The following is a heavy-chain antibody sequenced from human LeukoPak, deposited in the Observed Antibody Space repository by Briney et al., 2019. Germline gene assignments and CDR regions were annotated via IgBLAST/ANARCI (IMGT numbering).Heavy chain of an antibody. J-gene: IGHJ6*02. CDR3: ARFARVPDV. CDR2: INQDGSQK. Sequence: GGSLRLSCIASGFTFSNYWITWVRQAPGKGLDWAAHINQDGSQKFYVDSVKGRFTVSRDNAQNSLYLQMNSLRAEDTAVYYCARFARVPDVGGQGTTVTVSS. CDR1: GFTFSNYW. D-gene: IGHD4/OR15-4a*01. V-gene: IGHV3-7*01.